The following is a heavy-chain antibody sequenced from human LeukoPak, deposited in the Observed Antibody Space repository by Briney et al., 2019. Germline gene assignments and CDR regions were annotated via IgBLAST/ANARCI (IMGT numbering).Heavy chain of an antibody. CDR2: IRSKPNGYAT. Sequence: GGSLRLSCAASGFTFSNAWMSWVRQASGKGLEWVGRIRSKPNGYATAFAASVKGRFTIPRDDSQNTAYLQMNSLKTEDTAVYYCGADDAFDIWGQGTLVTVSS. CDR3: GADDAFDI. CDR1: GFTFSNAW. V-gene: IGHV3-73*01. J-gene: IGHJ3*02.